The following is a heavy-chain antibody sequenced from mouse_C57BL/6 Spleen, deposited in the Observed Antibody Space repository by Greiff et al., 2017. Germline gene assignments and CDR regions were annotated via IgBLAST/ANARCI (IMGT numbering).Heavy chain of an antibody. Sequence: QVQLQQPGAELVRPGSSVKLSCKSSGYTFTSYWMDWVKQRPGQGLEWIGNIYPSDSETHYNQKFKDKATLTVDKSSSTAYMQLSSLTSEDSAVYYCARRELGRYFDYWGQGTTLTVSS. J-gene: IGHJ2*01. CDR2: IYPSDSET. V-gene: IGHV1-61*01. CDR3: ARRELGRYFDY. CDR1: GYTFTSYW. D-gene: IGHD4-1*01.